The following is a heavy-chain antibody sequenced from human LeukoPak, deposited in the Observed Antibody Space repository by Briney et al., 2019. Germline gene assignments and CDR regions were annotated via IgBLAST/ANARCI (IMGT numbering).Heavy chain of an antibody. V-gene: IGHV3-66*02. J-gene: IGHJ4*02. D-gene: IGHD5-12*01. CDR1: GLFVSNNY. Sequence: GGSLRLSGGAPGLFVSNNYMSWVGQSPGKGLEWVSVIYSGGDTYYADSVKGRFTISRDNSKNTLYLQMNSLRAEDTAVYYCGKFLSVATIVCYWGQGTLVTVSS. CDR3: GKFLSVATIVCY. CDR2: IYSGGDT.